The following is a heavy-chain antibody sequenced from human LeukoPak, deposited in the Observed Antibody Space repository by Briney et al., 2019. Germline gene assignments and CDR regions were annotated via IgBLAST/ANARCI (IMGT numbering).Heavy chain of an antibody. D-gene: IGHD3-9*01. V-gene: IGHV4-34*01. CDR3: ARGPTVDYDVLLGYYRFDY. J-gene: IGHJ4*02. Sequence: GSLRLSCAASGLTVSSTYMSWVRQTPGEGLEWIGEINHSGSTNYTPSLKSRVTISVDTSKNQFSLKLTSVTAADTAVYYCARGPTVDYDVLLGYYRFDYWGQGTLVTVSS. CDR2: INHSGST. CDR1: GLTVSSTY.